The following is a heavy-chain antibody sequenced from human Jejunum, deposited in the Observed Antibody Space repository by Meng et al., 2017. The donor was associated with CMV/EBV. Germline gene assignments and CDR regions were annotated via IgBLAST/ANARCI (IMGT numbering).Heavy chain of an antibody. J-gene: IGHJ5*02. CDR3: ARVRCGFDP. CDR1: GGSVSGYY. V-gene: IGHV4-59*02. Sequence: LTCAVSGGSVSGYYWRWIRQPPGVGLEWVVYIYYTGGTTYNPSLASRASIALDSSKSQISLTLPSVTAADTAVYYCARVRCGFDPWGQGTLVTVSS. D-gene: IGHD2-8*01. CDR2: IYYTGGT.